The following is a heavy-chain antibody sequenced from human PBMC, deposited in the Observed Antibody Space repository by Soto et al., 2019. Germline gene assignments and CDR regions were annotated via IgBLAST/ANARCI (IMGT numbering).Heavy chain of an antibody. D-gene: IGHD5-18*01. CDR3: AREEVQLWTRYFDY. Sequence: SETLSLTCTVSGGSISSGGYYWSWIRQHPGKGLEWIGYIYYSGSTYYNPSLKSRVTISVDTSKNQFSLKLSSVTAADTAVYYCAREEVQLWTRYFDYWGQGTLVTVSS. V-gene: IGHV4-31*03. J-gene: IGHJ4*02. CDR2: IYYSGST. CDR1: GGSISSGGYY.